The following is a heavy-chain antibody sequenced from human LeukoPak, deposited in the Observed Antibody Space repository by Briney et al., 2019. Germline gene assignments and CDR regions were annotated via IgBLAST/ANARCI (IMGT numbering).Heavy chain of an antibody. J-gene: IGHJ4*02. CDR1: GFTFSSNY. V-gene: IGHV3-53*01. Sequence: PGGSLRLSCAASGFTFSSNYMSWSRQAPGKGLEWVSVIYTGGSTYYADSVKGRFTISRDNSKNTLYLQMNSLSAEDTAVYYWARNLYYYDSSKYLYYWGQGTLVTVSS. CDR2: IYTGGST. D-gene: IGHD3-22*01. CDR3: ARNLYYYDSSKYLYY.